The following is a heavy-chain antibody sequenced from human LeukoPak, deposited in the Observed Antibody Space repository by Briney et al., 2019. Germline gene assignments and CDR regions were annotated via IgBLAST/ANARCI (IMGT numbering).Heavy chain of an antibody. CDR1: GFTFSSYA. J-gene: IGHJ4*02. CDR3: TRARASYYFDY. Sequence: GGSLRLSCAASGFTFSSYAMSWVRQAPGKGLEWVGFIRSKAYGGTTEYAASVKGRFTISRDDSRSIAYLQMSSLKTEDTAVYYCTRARASYYFDYWGQGTLVTVSS. V-gene: IGHV3-49*04. D-gene: IGHD3-10*01. CDR2: IRSKAYGGTT.